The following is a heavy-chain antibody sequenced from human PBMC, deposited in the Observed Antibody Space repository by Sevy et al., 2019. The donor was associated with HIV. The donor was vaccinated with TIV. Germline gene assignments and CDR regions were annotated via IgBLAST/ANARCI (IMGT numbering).Heavy chain of an antibody. CDR2: ISYDGRNNK. CDR1: GFTFSDHR. J-gene: IGHJ4*02. D-gene: IGHD3-16*01. Sequence: GVSLRLSCAAFGFTFSDHRMHWVRQAPGKGLEWVAVISYDGRNNKYNVDSVKGRFTISRDNSKNTVYLQMNSLRPEDTAIYYCARDRGEILSSAFDYWGQGTLVTVSS. V-gene: IGHV3-30*03. CDR3: ARDRGEILSSAFDY.